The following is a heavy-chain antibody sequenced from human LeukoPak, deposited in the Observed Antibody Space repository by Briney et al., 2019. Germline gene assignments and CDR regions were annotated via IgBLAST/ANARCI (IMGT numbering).Heavy chain of an antibody. CDR3: ARDESFGVVIIGYYYYYGIDV. Sequence: GGSLRLSCAASGFTFSSYWMSWVRQAPGKGLEWVANIRQDGSEKYYVDSVKGRFTISRDNAKNSLYLQMNSLRAEDTAVYYCARDESFGVVIIGYYYYYGIDVWGQGTTVTVSS. D-gene: IGHD3-3*01. J-gene: IGHJ6*02. CDR2: IRQDGSEK. CDR1: GFTFSSYW. V-gene: IGHV3-7*03.